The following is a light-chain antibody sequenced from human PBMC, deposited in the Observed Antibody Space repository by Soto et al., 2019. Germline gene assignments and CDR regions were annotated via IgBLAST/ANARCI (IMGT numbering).Light chain of an antibody. CDR1: QGISSY. CDR3: QRGT. CDR2: AAS. J-gene: IGKJ4*01. Sequence: DIPLTQSPSFLSASVGDRVTITCRASQGISSYLAWYQQKPGKAPKLLIYAASTLQSGVPSRFSGSGSGTEFTLTISSLQPEDFATYYCQRGTFGGGTKVEIK. V-gene: IGKV1-9*01.